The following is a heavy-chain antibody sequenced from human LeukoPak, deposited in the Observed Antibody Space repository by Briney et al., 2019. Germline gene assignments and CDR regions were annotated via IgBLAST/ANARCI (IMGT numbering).Heavy chain of an antibody. CDR3: AKATQWVGFDY. D-gene: IGHD6-19*01. J-gene: IGHJ4*02. CDR2: IRSKANSYAT. CDR1: GFTFSGSA. Sequence: GGSLKLSCAASGFTFSGSAMHWVRQASGKGLEWVGRIRSKANSYATAYAASVKGRFTISRDDSKNTAYLQMNSLKTEDTAVYYSAKATQWVGFDYWGQGTLVTVSS. V-gene: IGHV3-73*01.